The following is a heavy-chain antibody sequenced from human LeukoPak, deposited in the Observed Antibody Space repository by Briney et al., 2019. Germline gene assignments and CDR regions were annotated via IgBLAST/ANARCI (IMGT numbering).Heavy chain of an antibody. CDR3: AKGSLGSWYYFDY. CDR2: FSRSGPDT. CDR1: GSTFGSSA. V-gene: IGHV3-23*01. J-gene: IGHJ4*02. D-gene: IGHD6-13*01. Sequence: GGSLRLSCAASGSTFGSSAMSWVRQAPGKGPEWVSTFSRSGPDTYYADSVKGRFTIFRDNSKNTLYPQMNSLRAEDTAVYYCAKGSLGSWYYFDYWGQGTLVTVSS.